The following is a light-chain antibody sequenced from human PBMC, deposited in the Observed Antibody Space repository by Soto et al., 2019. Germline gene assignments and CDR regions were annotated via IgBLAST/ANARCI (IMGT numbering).Light chain of an antibody. CDR3: QQYNSYLT. J-gene: IGKJ3*01. CDR1: QSISSW. CDR2: DAS. Sequence: DIQMTQSPSNLSASVGDRVTITCRASQSISSWLAWYQQKPGKAPKLLIYDASSLESGVPSRFSGSGSGTEFTLTISSLQPDDFATYYCQQYNSYLTFGPGTKVDIK. V-gene: IGKV1-5*01.